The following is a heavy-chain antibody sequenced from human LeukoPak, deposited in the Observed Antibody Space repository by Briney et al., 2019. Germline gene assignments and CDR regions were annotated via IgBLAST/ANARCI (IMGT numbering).Heavy chain of an antibody. Sequence: GGSLRLSCAASGFTFDDYARHWVRQAPGKGLEWVSGISWNSGSIGYADSVKGRFTISRDNTKNSLYLEMNSLRAEDMALYYCARGTATGGRMDYWGQGTLVTVSS. D-gene: IGHD5-24*01. CDR3: ARGTATGGRMDY. J-gene: IGHJ4*02. CDR1: GFTFDDYA. V-gene: IGHV3-9*03. CDR2: ISWNSGSI.